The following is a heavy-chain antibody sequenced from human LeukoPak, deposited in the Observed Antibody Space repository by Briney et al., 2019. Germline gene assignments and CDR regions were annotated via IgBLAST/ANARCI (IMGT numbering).Heavy chain of an antibody. CDR1: GFPFSGSA. CDR2: IRSKANSYAT. CDR3: TTTGTTTWGYYMDV. J-gene: IGHJ6*03. D-gene: IGHD1-1*01. Sequence: QPGGSLRLSCAASGFPFSGSAMHWVRQASGKGREWVGRIRSKANSYATAYAASVKGRFTISRDDSKNTAYLQMNSLKTEDTAVYYCTTTGTTTWGYYMDVWGKGTTVTVSS. V-gene: IGHV3-73*01.